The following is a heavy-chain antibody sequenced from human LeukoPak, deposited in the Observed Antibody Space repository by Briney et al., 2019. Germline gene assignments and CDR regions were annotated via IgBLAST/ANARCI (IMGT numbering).Heavy chain of an antibody. CDR2: IKQDGSEK. Sequence: GGSLRLSCAASGFTFSSYWMSWVRQAPGKELEWLAYIKQDGSEKYYVDSVKGRFTISRDNAKNSLYLQMNSLRVEDTAVYYCAGETPTVPDAFDVWGQGTMVTVSS. J-gene: IGHJ3*01. CDR3: AGETPTVPDAFDV. CDR1: GFTFSSYW. D-gene: IGHD4-23*01. V-gene: IGHV3-7*01.